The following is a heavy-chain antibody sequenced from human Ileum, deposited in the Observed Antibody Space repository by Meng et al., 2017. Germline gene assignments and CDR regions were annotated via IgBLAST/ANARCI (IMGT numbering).Heavy chain of an antibody. CDR1: GSSISSGNS. CDR3: ARHIGVPGTRGFDY. V-gene: IGHV4-4*02. J-gene: IGHJ4*02. CDR2: MYHSGTT. Sequence: QFQLQESRTRLVQSCGTLSRTCSVSGSSISSGNSWSWLRQSPGKGLEWIGEMYHSGTTNYNPSLKSRVTISLDTSKNQLSLKLTSVTAADTAVYYCARHIGVPGTRGFDYWGQGTLVTVSS. D-gene: IGHD6-19*01.